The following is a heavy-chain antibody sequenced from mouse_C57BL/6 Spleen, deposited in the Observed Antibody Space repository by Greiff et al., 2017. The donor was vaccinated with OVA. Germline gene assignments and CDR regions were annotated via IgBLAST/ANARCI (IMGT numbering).Heavy chain of an antibody. D-gene: IGHD1-1*01. Sequence: QVQLQQSGAELVRPGASVKLSCKASGYTFTDYYINWVKQRPGQGLEWIARIYPGSGNIYYNEKFKGKATLTAEKSSSTAYMQLSSLTSEDSAVYYCASYYGSSWYFDVWGTGTTVTVSS. CDR1: GYTFTDYY. CDR2: IYPGSGNI. J-gene: IGHJ1*03. CDR3: ASYYGSSWYFDV. V-gene: IGHV1-76*01.